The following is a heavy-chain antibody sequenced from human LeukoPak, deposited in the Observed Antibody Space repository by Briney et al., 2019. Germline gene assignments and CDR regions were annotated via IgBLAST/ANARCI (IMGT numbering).Heavy chain of an antibody. J-gene: IGHJ4*02. D-gene: IGHD4-23*01. CDR1: GGSFSGYY. V-gene: IGHV4-34*01. Sequence: SETLSLTCAVYGGSFSGYYWSWIRQPPGKGLEWIGEINHSGSTNYNPSLKSRVTISVDTSKNQFSLKLSSMTAADTAVYYCARTRLRWRYFDYWGQGTLVTVSS. CDR3: ARTRLRWRYFDY. CDR2: INHSGST.